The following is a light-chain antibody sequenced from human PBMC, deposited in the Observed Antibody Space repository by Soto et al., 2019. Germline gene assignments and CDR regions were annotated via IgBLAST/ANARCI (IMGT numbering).Light chain of an antibody. CDR2: DVS. V-gene: IGLV2-14*01. CDR1: SSDVGGYNY. CDR3: SSYTSSDVV. J-gene: IGLJ2*01. Sequence: QSVLTQPASVSGSPGQSITISCTGTSSDVGGYNYVSWYQQHPGKAPKLTIYDVSNRPSGVSNRFSGSKSGNTASLTISGLQAEYEADYYCSSYTSSDVVFGGGTKLTVL.